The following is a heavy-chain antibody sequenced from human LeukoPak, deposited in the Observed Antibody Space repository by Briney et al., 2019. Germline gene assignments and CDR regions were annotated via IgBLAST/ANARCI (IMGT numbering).Heavy chain of an antibody. V-gene: IGHV3-30-3*01. CDR3: ARDEGFLEWENWFDP. D-gene: IGHD3-3*01. Sequence: GGSLRLSCTASGFTFGDYAMSWVRQAPGKGLEWVAVISYDGSNKYYADSVKGRFTISRDNSKNTLYLQMNSLRAEDTAVYYCARDEGFLEWENWFDPWGQGTLVTVSS. CDR2: ISYDGSNK. J-gene: IGHJ5*02. CDR1: GFTFGDYA.